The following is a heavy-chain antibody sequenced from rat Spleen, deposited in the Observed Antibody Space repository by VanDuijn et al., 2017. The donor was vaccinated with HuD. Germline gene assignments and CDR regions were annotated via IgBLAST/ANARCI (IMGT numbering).Heavy chain of an antibody. CDR2: ISSGGNS. CDR1: GFSLNSNG. CDR3: TSIIRGY. Sequence: QVQLKESGPGLVQPSQTLSLTCTVSGFSLNSNGVSWVRQPPGKGLEWIAAISSGGNSYYNSDLKSRLSISRDTSKSQVFLKMNSLQTEDTAIYFCTSIIRGYWGQGVMVTVSS. D-gene: IGHD4-3*01. V-gene: IGHV2S12*01. J-gene: IGHJ2*01.